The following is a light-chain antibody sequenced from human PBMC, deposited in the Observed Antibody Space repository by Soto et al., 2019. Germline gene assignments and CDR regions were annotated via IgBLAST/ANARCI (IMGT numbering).Light chain of an antibody. CDR3: QQRSNWPLT. V-gene: IGKV3-11*01. Sequence: NVLTQSPAPLSFSPRERTTPSPRGRQRVNSYLAWYQQKPGQAPRLLIYDASNRATGIPARFSGSGSGTDFTLTISSLEPEDFAVYYCQQRSNWPLTFGGGTKVDIK. J-gene: IGKJ4*01. CDR2: DAS. CDR1: QRVNSY.